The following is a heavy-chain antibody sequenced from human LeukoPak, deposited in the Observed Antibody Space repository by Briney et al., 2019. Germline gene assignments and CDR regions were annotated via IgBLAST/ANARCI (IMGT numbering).Heavy chain of an antibody. V-gene: IGHV3-66*01. CDR2: FYSGGSA. D-gene: IGHD6-19*01. CDR1: GFTVSSKY. J-gene: IGHJ4*02. Sequence: GGSLRLSCAAFGFTVSSKYMSWVRQAPGKGLEWVSVFYSGGSAYYADSVKGRFTISRDNSKNTLYFQMNSLRAEDTAVYYCARGPGWNYFDYWGQGTLVTVSS. CDR3: ARGPGWNYFDY.